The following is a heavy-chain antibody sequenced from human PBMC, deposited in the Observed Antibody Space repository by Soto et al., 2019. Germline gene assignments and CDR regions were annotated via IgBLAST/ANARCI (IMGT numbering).Heavy chain of an antibody. CDR3: ALSTRYCSSTSCYDLPDY. D-gene: IGHD2-2*01. J-gene: IGHJ4*02. CDR1: GYTFTSYG. Sequence: QVQLVQSGAEVKKPGASVKVSCKASGYTFTSYGISWVRQAPGQGLEWMGWISAYNGNTNYAQKLQGRVTMTTDTATSTAYMETRSLRSDDTAVYYCALSTRYCSSTSCYDLPDYWGQGTLVTVSS. CDR2: ISAYNGNT. V-gene: IGHV1-18*01.